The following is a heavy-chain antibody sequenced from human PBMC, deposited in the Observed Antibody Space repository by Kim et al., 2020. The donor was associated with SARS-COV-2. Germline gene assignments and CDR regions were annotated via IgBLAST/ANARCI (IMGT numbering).Heavy chain of an antibody. CDR3: ARGMGRVGEFAF. D-gene: IGHD3-16*01. J-gene: IGHJ4*02. CDR1: GYTFTKYD. Sequence: ASVKVSCKASGYTFTKYDIHWVRQAPGHGLEWLGWIDSTTGDPRYAPGFTGRFVFSLDTSVYTAYLHISGLKAEDTAVYFCARGMGRVGEFAFWGQGTPVTVSS. V-gene: IGHV7-4-1*02. CDR2: IDSTTGDP.